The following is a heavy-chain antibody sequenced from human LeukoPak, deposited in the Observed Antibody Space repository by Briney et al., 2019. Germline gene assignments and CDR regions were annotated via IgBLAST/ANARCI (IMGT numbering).Heavy chain of an antibody. CDR3: AKDRGFHYYGSGSYSAFDY. CDR2: ISGSGGST. J-gene: IGHJ4*02. V-gene: IGHV3-23*01. CDR1: GFTFSSYA. D-gene: IGHD3-10*01. Sequence: PGGSLRLSXAASGFTFSSYAMSWVRQAPGKGLEWVSAISGSGGSTYYADSVKGRFTISRDNSKNTLYLQMNSLRAEDTAVYYCAKDRGFHYYGSGSYSAFDYWGQGTLVTVSS.